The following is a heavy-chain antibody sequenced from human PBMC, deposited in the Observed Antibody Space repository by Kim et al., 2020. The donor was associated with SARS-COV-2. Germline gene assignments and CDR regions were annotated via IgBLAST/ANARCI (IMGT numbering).Heavy chain of an antibody. CDR1: GYSFTSYD. Sequence: ASVKVSCKASGYSFTSYDINWVRQATGQGLEWMGWVNPNSGNTGYAQKFQGRVTMTRDTATRTAYMEPSSLRSEDTAVYYCASGPSGWYDYWGQGTLVTVSS. D-gene: IGHD6-19*01. J-gene: IGHJ4*02. V-gene: IGHV1-8*02. CDR2: VNPNSGNT. CDR3: ASGPSGWYDY.